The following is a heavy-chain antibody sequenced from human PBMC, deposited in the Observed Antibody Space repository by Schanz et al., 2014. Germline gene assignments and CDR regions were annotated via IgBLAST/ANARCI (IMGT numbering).Heavy chain of an antibody. J-gene: IGHJ4*02. Sequence: QVQLVQSGAEVKKPGASVRVSCKASGYIFINSGISWVRQAPGQGLEWMGWISVYNHNKEYDQKFQGRVTMTTDTSTNTAYMELRSLRSDDTAVYYCARGIGGYGANNYFDYWGQGTLVTVSS. D-gene: IGHD5-12*01. CDR2: ISVYNHNK. CDR3: ARGIGGYGANNYFDY. CDR1: GYIFINSG. V-gene: IGHV1-18*01.